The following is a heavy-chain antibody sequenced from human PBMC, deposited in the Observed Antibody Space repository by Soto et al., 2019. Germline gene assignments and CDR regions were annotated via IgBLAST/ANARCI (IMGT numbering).Heavy chain of an antibody. CDR3: ARARVAVAGTLDY. J-gene: IGHJ4*02. CDR1: GGSISSGDYY. D-gene: IGHD6-19*01. V-gene: IGHV4-30-4*01. CDR2: IYYSGST. Sequence: PSETLSLTCTVSGGSISSGDYYWSWIRQPPGKGLEWIGYIYYSGSTYYNPSLKSRVTISVDTSKNQFSLKLSSVTAADTAVYYCARARVAVAGTLDYWGQGTLVT.